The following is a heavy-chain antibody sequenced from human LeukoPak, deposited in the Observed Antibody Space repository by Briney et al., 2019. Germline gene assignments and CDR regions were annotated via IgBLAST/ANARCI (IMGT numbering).Heavy chain of an antibody. CDR2: INHSGST. CDR1: GGSFSGYY. Sequence: SETVSLTCAVYGGSFSGYYWSWIRQPPGKGLEWIGEINHSGSTNYNPSLKSRVTISVDTSKNQFSLKLSSVTAADTAVYYCARGLPFGGVIADAFDIWGQGTMVTVSS. V-gene: IGHV4-34*01. D-gene: IGHD3-16*02. CDR3: ARGLPFGGVIADAFDI. J-gene: IGHJ3*02.